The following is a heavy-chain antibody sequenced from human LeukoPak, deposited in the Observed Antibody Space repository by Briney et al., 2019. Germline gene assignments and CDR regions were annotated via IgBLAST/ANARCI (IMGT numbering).Heavy chain of an antibody. CDR1: GFTFSSYG. D-gene: IGHD2-21*02. CDR3: ARAPTYCGGDCSAYYFDY. CDR2: IRYDGSNK. Sequence: GGSLRLSCAASGFTFSSYGMHWVRQAPGKGLEWVAFIRYDGSNKYYADSVKGRFTISRDNSKNTLYLQMNSLRAEDTAVYYCARAPTYCGGDCSAYYFDYWGQGTLVTVSS. V-gene: IGHV3-30*02. J-gene: IGHJ4*02.